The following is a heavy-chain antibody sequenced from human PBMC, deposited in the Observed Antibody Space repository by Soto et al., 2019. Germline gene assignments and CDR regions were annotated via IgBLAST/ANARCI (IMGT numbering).Heavy chain of an antibody. CDR3: ATADYYDSSGLDY. D-gene: IGHD3-22*01. CDR2: IFSDEST. J-gene: IGHJ4*02. V-gene: IGHV3-53*01. CDR1: GFSVSGNY. Sequence: PGGSLRLSCAASGFSVSGNYMSWVRQAPGKGLKWVSVIFSDESTYYADSVKGRFTISRDNSKNTLWLQMDSLRVEDTAVYYCATADYYDSSGLDYWGQGTLVTAPQ.